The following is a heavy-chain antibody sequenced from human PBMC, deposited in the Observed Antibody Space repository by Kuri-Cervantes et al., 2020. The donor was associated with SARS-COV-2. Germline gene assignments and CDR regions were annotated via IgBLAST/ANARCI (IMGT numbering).Heavy chain of an antibody. D-gene: IGHD1-26*01. CDR2: ISSSSTI. V-gene: IGHV3-69-1*02. CDR3: ARASLQEYSGSYFHYFDY. J-gene: IGHJ4*02. CDR1: GFTFSSYS. Sequence: GGSLRLSCAASGFTFSSYSMNWVRQAPGKGLEWVSSISSSSTIYYADSVKGRFTIPRDNAKNSLYLQMNSLRAEDTAVYYCARASLQEYSGSYFHYFDYWGQGTLVTVSS.